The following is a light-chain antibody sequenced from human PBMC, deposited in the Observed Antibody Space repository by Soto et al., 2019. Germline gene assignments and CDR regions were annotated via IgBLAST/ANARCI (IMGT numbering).Light chain of an antibody. V-gene: IGLV2-8*01. J-gene: IGLJ1*01. Sequence: QSALTQPPSASGSPGQSVTISCTGTSNDVGGYNYVSWYQQHPGKAPKVLIYAVSKRPSGVPDRFSGSKSGNMASLTVSGLQADDEADYYCSSYAGSNNLVFGTGTKLTVL. CDR2: AVS. CDR1: SNDVGGYNY. CDR3: SSYAGSNNLV.